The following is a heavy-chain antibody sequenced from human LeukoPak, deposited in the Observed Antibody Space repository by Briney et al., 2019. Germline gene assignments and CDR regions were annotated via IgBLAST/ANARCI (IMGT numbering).Heavy chain of an antibody. D-gene: IGHD3-10*01. CDR1: GYTFTGYY. CDR2: INPNSGGT. J-gene: IGHJ4*02. Sequence: DSVKVSCKASGYTFTGYYMHWVRQAPGQGLEWMGWINPNSGGTNYAQKFQGWVTMTRDTSISTAYMELSRLRSDDTAVYYCARAIPHQGYYGSELIDYWGQGTLVTVSS. CDR3: ARAIPHQGYYGSELIDY. V-gene: IGHV1-2*04.